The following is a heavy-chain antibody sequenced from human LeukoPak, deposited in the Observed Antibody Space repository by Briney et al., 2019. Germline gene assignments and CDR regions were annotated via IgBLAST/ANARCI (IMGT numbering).Heavy chain of an antibody. CDR3: ARAWTYYYDSSGDPRGGDWFDP. D-gene: IGHD3-22*01. CDR1: GGTFSSYA. CDR2: ISPNSGGT. V-gene: IGHV1-2*02. Sequence: ASVKVSCKASGGTFSSYAVSWVRQAPGQGLEWMGWISPNSGGTKYAQKFQGRVTMTRDTSISTAYMELSGLTSDDTAVYYCARAWTYYYDSSGDPRGGDWFDPWGQGTLVTVSS. J-gene: IGHJ5*02.